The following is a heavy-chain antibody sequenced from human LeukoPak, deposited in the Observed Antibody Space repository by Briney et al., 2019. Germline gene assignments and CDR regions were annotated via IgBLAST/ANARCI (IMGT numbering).Heavy chain of an antibody. V-gene: IGHV1-69*01. Sequence: SVKVSCKASGGTFSSYAISWVRQAPGQGLEWMGGIIPIFGTANYAQKFQGRVTITADESTSTAYMELSSLRSEDTAVYYCASQAYYYDSSGDDTNYYYYGMDVWGQGTTVTVSS. CDR2: IIPIFGTA. CDR1: GGTFSSYA. CDR3: ASQAYYYDSSGDDTNYYYYGMDV. J-gene: IGHJ6*02. D-gene: IGHD3-22*01.